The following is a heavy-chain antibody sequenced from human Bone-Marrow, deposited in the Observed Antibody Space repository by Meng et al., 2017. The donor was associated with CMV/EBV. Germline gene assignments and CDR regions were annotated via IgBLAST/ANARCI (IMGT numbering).Heavy chain of an antibody. CDR2: INPNSGGT. D-gene: IGHD3-3*01. Sequence: ASVEVSCKASGYTLTGYYMHWVRQAPGQGLEWMGWINPNSGGTYYAQKFQGRVTMNRDTSISTAYMELSSLRSEDTAVYYCARVIDYDFWSGSYYYYGMDVWGQGTTVTFSS. J-gene: IGHJ6*02. CDR3: ARVIDYDFWSGSYYYYGMDV. V-gene: IGHV1-2*02. CDR1: GYTLTGYY.